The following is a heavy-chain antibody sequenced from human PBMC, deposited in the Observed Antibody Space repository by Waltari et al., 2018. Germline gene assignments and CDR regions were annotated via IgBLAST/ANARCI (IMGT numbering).Heavy chain of an antibody. CDR1: GFSFSNYA. V-gene: IGHV3-23*04. D-gene: IGHD3-22*01. Sequence: EVHLVESGGGLVQPGGSLRLSCAASGFSFSNYAMSWVRQAPGKGLEWVSAISGSGGSTYYADSVKGRFTISRDNSKNTLYLQMNSLRAEDTAVYYCAKDSPYYDSSGYQVDYWGQGTLVTVSS. J-gene: IGHJ4*02. CDR3: AKDSPYYDSSGYQVDY. CDR2: ISGSGGST.